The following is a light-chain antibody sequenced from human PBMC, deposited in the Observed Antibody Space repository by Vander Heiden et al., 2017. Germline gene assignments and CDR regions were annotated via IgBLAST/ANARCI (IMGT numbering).Light chain of an antibody. CDR2: RNN. J-gene: IGLJ2*01. CDR3: AAWDDSLSVP. CDR1: SSNIGSNY. V-gene: IGLV1-47*01. Sequence: QSVLTQPPSASGTPGQRVTISCAGSSSNIGSNYVYWYQQLPGTAPNLLIYRNNQRPSGVPDRFSGSKSGTSASLAISGLRSEDEADYYCAAWDDSLSVPFGGGTKLTVL.